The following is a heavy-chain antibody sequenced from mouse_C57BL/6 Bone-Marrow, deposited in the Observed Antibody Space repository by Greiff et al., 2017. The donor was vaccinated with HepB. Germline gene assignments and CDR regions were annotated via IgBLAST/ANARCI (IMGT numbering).Heavy chain of an antibody. V-gene: IGHV1-72*01. CDR1: GYTFTSYW. CDR3: ARWDGNFPYYAIYY. J-gene: IGHJ4*01. Sequence: QVQLQQPGAELVKPGASVKLSCQASGYTFTSYWMHWVMQRPGRGLEWIGRIDPNSGGTKYNEKFKSTATLTVDKASSTAYMQLSSLTSADSDVYYCARWDGNFPYYAIYYWCQGTSVTVSS. D-gene: IGHD2-1*01. CDR2: IDPNSGGT.